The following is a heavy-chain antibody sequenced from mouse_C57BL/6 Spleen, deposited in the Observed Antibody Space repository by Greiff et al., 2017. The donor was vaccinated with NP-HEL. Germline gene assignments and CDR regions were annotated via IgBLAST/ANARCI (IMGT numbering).Heavy chain of an antibody. J-gene: IGHJ3*01. CDR3: ARWGGTAY. CDR2: ISYDGSN. V-gene: IGHV3-6*01. CDR1: GYSITSGYY. D-gene: IGHD4-1*01. Sequence: DVQLQESGPGLVKPSQSLSLTCSVTGYSITSGYYWNWIRQFPGNKLEWMGYISYDGSNNYNPSLKNRISITRDTSKNQCFLKLNSVTTEDTATYYCARWGGTAYWGQGTLVTVSA.